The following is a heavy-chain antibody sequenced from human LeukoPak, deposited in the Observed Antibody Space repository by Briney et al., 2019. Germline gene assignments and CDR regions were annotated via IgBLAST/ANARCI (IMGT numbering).Heavy chain of an antibody. D-gene: IGHD3-10*01. CDR3: ARGGGTMVRGVIHPGYYYGMDV. Sequence: ASVKVSCKVSGYTLTELSMHWVRQAPGKGLEWMGGFDPEDGETIYAQKFQGRVTMTRNTSISTAYMELSSLRSEDTAVYYCARGGGTMVRGVIHPGYYYGMDVWGQGTTVTVSS. V-gene: IGHV1-24*01. CDR2: FDPEDGET. CDR1: GYTLTELS. J-gene: IGHJ6*02.